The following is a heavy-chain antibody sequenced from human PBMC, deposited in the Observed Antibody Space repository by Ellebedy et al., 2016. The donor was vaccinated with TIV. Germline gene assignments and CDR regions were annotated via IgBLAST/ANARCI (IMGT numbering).Heavy chain of an antibody. J-gene: IGHJ2*01. V-gene: IGHV4-61*01. CDR3: ARERIVDYCRGTFCYTGYFDL. CDR1: GGSVRSGSYY. D-gene: IGHD2-2*02. Sequence: SETLSLXXSVSGGSVRSGSYYWSWIRQSPGKGLEWIGKKYYSESANYSPSLRGRVTISVDTSKNEFSLRLSSVTAADTAVYYCARERIVDYCRGTFCYTGYFDLWGRGTLVTVSS. CDR2: KYYSESA.